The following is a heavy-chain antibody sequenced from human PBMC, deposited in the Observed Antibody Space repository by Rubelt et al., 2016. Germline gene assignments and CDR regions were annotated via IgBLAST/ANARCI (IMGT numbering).Heavy chain of an antibody. V-gene: IGHV3-7*01. CDR3: AKYSSSSNYYYGMDV. CDR2: IDQVGNQK. Sequence: RGLEYVALIDQVGNQKLYVDPVRGRFTISRDNVKNSLYLQMTSLRAEDTAVYYCAKYSSSSNYYYGMDVWGQGTTVTVSS. J-gene: IGHJ6*02. D-gene: IGHD6-13*01.